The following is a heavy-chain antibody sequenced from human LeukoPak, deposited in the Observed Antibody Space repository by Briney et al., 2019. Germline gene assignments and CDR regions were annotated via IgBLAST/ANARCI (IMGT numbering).Heavy chain of an antibody. V-gene: IGHV2-5*01. CDR3: AHSDKYQLPFDY. J-gene: IGHJ4*02. CDR1: GFSLSTSGVG. Sequence: SGPTLVNPTQPLTLTCTFSGFSLSTSGVGVGWIRQPPGKALEWLALIYWNDDKRYTPSLKSRLTITKDTSKNQVVLTMTNMDPVDTATYYCAHSDKYQLPFDYWGQGTLVTVSS. D-gene: IGHD2-2*01. CDR2: IYWNDDK.